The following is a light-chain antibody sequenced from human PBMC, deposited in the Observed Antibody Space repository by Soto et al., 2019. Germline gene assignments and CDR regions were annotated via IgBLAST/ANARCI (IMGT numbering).Light chain of an antibody. V-gene: IGLV1-47*02. Sequence: QSVLSQPPSASGTPGQRVTISCSGTSSNIGNNFVYWYHQLPGTAPKLLIYSTNQRPSGVPDRFSGSKSGTSASLAISGLRSEDEADYYCAAWDDSLSGYVFGTGTKLTVL. CDR1: SSNIGNNF. J-gene: IGLJ1*01. CDR3: AAWDDSLSGYV. CDR2: STN.